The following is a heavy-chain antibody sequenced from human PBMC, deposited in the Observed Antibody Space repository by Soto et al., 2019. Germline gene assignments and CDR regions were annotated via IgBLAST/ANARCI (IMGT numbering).Heavy chain of an antibody. CDR3: ASQDYDKSVYYFDY. CDR1: CGSVSSQY. D-gene: IGHD3-22*01. V-gene: IGHV4-4*07. Sequence: KPSETLSLTCTVSCGSVSSQYWSWIRQPAGKGLEWIGRIYNGGIPLIHPSLESRVALSLDTSKNQFSLTLSSVTAADTATYYCASQDYDKSVYYFDYWGRGTLVTVSS. CDR2: IYNGGIP. J-gene: IGHJ4*02.